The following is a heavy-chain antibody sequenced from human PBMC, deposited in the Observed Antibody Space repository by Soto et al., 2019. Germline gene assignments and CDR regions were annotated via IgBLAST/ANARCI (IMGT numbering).Heavy chain of an antibody. CDR1: GFTFDDYA. Sequence: EVQLVESGGGLVQPGRSLRLSCAASGFTFDDYAMHWVRQAPGKGLEWVSGISWNSGIIDYADSVKGRFPISRDNAKNSLYRQMNSLRAEDTALYYCAKGYSYGVWEPLGYWGQGTLVTVSS. CDR3: AKGYSYGVWEPLGY. V-gene: IGHV3-9*01. J-gene: IGHJ4*02. D-gene: IGHD5-18*01. CDR2: ISWNSGII.